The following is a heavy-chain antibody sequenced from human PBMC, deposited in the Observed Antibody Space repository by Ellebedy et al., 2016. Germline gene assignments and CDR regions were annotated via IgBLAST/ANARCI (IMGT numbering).Heavy chain of an antibody. D-gene: IGHD2-21*01. J-gene: IGHJ4*02. CDR3: AKGSGWLCDY. CDR1: GSTFSTFW. Sequence: GESLKISCAASGSTFSTFWMTWFRQAPGKGLEWVASIKQDGSQKDYVDSVKGRFTIPRDNARNSLYLQMNSLRAEDTAMYYCAKGSGWLCDYWGQGILVTVSS. CDR2: IKQDGSQK. V-gene: IGHV3-7*03.